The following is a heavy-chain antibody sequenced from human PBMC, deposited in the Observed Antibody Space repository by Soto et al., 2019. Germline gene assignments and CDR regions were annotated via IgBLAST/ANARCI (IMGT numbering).Heavy chain of an antibody. J-gene: IGHJ3*02. D-gene: IGHD6-6*01. Sequence: GASVKVSCKASGGTFSSYAISWVRQAPGQGLEWMGGIIPIFGTANYAQKFQGRVTNTADKSTSTAYMELSSLRSEDTAVYYCARDRREYSSSSDAFDIWGQGTMVTVSS. CDR3: ARDRREYSSSSDAFDI. V-gene: IGHV1-69*06. CDR2: IIPIFGTA. CDR1: GGTFSSYA.